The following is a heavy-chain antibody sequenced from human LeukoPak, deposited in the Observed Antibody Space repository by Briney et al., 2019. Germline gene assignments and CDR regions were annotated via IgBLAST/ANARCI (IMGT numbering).Heavy chain of an antibody. CDR3: AKVTYYFGSGTYHFPDY. CDR1: GFTFSSFV. Sequence: GGSLRLSCAASGFTFSSFVMSWVRQAPGKGLEWVSTISGSGGSTYYADSVKGRFTISRVNSKSTPSLQMNGLRADDTAIYYCAKVTYYFGSGTYHFPDYWGQGILVTVSS. V-gene: IGHV3-23*01. CDR2: ISGSGGST. D-gene: IGHD3-10*01. J-gene: IGHJ4*02.